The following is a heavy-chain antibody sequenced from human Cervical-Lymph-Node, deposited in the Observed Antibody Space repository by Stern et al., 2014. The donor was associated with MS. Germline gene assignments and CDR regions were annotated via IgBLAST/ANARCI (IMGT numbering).Heavy chain of an antibody. CDR1: GYSFTIYY. CDR3: ARHVQGFDY. V-gene: IGHV5-51*01. CDR2: IHPDASDP. Sequence: QLVQSGAEVKKPGESLKISCKLSGYSFTIYYIAWVRQMPGKGMDVLGVIHPDASDPTYSPSFQGHVTIPADKSITTAYLQWSSLRASDTAMYYCARHVQGFDYWGQGTLVTVSS. J-gene: IGHJ4*02.